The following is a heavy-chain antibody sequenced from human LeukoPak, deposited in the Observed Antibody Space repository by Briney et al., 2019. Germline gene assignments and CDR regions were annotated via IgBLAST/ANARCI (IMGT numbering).Heavy chain of an antibody. D-gene: IGHD6-6*01. CDR3: ARGRPAIIAARRGRWFDH. Sequence: GASVKVSCKASGYTFTSYDINWVRQATGQGLEWMGWMNPNSGNTGYAQKFQGRVTITRNTSISTAYMELSSLRSEATAVYYCARGRPAIIAARRGRWFDHWGQGTLVTVSS. CDR1: GYTFTSYD. V-gene: IGHV1-8*03. J-gene: IGHJ5*02. CDR2: MNPNSGNT.